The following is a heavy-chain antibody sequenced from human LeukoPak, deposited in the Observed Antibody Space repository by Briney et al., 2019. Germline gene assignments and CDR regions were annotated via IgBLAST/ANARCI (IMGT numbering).Heavy chain of an antibody. V-gene: IGHV3-30*01. D-gene: IGHD3-22*01. CDR1: GFTFSSYA. Sequence: GGSLRLSCAASGFTFSSYAMHWVRQAPGKGLEWVAVISYDGSNKYYADPVKGRFTISRDNSKNTLYLQMNSLRAEDTAVYYCASSITMIVVSLDYWGQGTLVTVSS. CDR2: ISYDGSNK. J-gene: IGHJ4*02. CDR3: ASSITMIVVSLDY.